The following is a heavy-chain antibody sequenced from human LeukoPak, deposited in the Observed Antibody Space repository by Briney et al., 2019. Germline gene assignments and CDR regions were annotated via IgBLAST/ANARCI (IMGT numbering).Heavy chain of an antibody. Sequence: GGSLRLSCAASGFTFSSYGMHWVRQAPGKGLEWVAVISYDGSNKYYADSVKGRFTISRDNAKNSLYLQMNSLRAEDTAVYYCAGDIAAAGNAFDIWGQGTMVTVSS. CDR3: AGDIAAAGNAFDI. D-gene: IGHD6-13*01. J-gene: IGHJ3*02. V-gene: IGHV3-30*03. CDR2: ISYDGSNK. CDR1: GFTFSSYG.